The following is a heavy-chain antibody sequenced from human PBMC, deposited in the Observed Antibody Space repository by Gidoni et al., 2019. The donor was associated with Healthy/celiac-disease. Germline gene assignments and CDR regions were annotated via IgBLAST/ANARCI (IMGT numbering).Heavy chain of an antibody. J-gene: IGHJ6*02. D-gene: IGHD2-2*01. V-gene: IGHV4-34*01. Sequence: QVQLQQWGAGLLKPSETLSLTCAVYGGSFRGYYWTWIRQPPGKGLEWIGEINHSGNTNYNPSLKSRVTISVDTSKNQFSLKLSSVTAADTAVYYCARAGYCSSTSCLFGYYYYGMDVWGQGTTVTVSS. CDR1: GGSFRGYY. CDR3: ARAGYCSSTSCLFGYYYYGMDV. CDR2: INHSGNT.